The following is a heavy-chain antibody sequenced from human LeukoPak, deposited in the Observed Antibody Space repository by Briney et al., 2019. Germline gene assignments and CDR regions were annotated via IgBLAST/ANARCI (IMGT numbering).Heavy chain of an antibody. J-gene: IGHJ6*03. V-gene: IGHV3-66*02. CDR2: IYSGGST. CDR3: ARGSGYCSGGSCYFPPYYYYYMDV. CDR1: GFTVSSNY. D-gene: IGHD2-15*01. Sequence: GGSLRLSCAASGFTVSSNYMSWVRQAPGKGLEWVSVIYSGGSTYYVDSVKGRFTISRDNSKNTLYLQMNSLRAEDTAVYYCARGSGYCSGGSCYFPPYYYYYMDVWGKGTTVTVSS.